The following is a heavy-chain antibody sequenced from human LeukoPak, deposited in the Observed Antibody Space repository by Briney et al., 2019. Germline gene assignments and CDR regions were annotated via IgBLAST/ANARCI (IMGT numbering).Heavy chain of an antibody. V-gene: IGHV3-15*01. CDR2: IKSKTDGGTT. CDR1: GFTFSNAW. D-gene: IGHD3-22*01. Sequence: GGSLRLSCAASGFTFSNAWMSWVRQAPGKGLEWVGRIKSKTDGGTTDYAAPVKGRFTISRDDSKNTLYLQMNSLKTEDTAVYYCTRDYYDREHFDYWGQGTLVTVSS. J-gene: IGHJ4*02. CDR3: TRDYYDREHFDY.